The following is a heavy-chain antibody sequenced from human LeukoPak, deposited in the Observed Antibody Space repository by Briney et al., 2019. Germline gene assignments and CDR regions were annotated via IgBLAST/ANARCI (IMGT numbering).Heavy chain of an antibody. CDR2: VNPEDGET. CDR3: ATRATGTKHYYYYYMDV. D-gene: IGHD1-1*01. Sequence: ASVKISCKVSGYTFTDYYMHWVQQAPGKGLEWIGLVNPEDGETIYAEKFQGRVTITADTSTDTAYMELSSLRSEDTAVYYCATRATGTKHYYYYYMDVWGKGTTVTVSS. V-gene: IGHV1-69-2*01. J-gene: IGHJ6*03. CDR1: GYTFTDYY.